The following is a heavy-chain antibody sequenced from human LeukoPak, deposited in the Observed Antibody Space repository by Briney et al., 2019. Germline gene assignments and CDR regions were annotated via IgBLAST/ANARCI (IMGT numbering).Heavy chain of an antibody. D-gene: IGHD3-22*01. J-gene: IGHJ4*02. CDR1: GITLSNYG. CDR2: ISERGRRT. CDR3: AKRGVVIRVILVGFHKEAYYFDS. Sequence: GGSLRLSCAVSGITLSNYGMSAVREAPGKGLEWVAEISERGRRTHYADSVKGRFTIYTDHPKNTLYLQINSLRAEDTAVYFCAKRGVVIRVILVGFHKEAYYFDSWGQGALVTVSS. V-gene: IGHV3-23*01.